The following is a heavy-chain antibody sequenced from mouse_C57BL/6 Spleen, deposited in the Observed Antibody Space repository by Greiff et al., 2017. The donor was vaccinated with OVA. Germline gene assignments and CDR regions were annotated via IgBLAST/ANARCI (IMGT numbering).Heavy chain of an antibody. CDR3: ARGGYENYAMDY. CDR1: GYTFTSYW. Sequence: VQLQQPGAELVMPGASVTLSCKASGYTFTSYWMHWVKQRPGQGLEWIGEIDPSDSYTNSNQKFKGKSTLTVDKSSSTAYMQLSSLTSEDSAVYYCARGGYENYAMDYWGQGTSVTVSS. CDR2: IDPSDSYT. J-gene: IGHJ4*01. D-gene: IGHD2-3*01. V-gene: IGHV1-69*01.